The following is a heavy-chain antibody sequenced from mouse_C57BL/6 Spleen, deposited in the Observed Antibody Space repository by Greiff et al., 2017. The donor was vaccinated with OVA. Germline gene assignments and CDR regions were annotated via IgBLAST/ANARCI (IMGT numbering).Heavy chain of an antibody. Sequence: QVQLQQSGAELARPGASVKLSCKASGYTFTSYGISWVKQRTGQGLEWIGEIYPRSGNTYYNEKFKGKATLTADKSSSTAYMELRSLTSEDSAVYFCARRLYYDYESYYAMDYWGQGTSVTVSS. V-gene: IGHV1-81*01. CDR3: ARRLYYDYESYYAMDY. D-gene: IGHD2-4*01. J-gene: IGHJ4*01. CDR2: IYPRSGNT. CDR1: GYTFTSYG.